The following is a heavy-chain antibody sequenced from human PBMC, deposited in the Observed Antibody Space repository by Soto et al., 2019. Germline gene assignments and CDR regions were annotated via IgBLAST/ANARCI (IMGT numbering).Heavy chain of an antibody. CDR1: GFTFSSYA. J-gene: IGHJ4*02. V-gene: IGHV3-23*01. Sequence: GGSLRLSCAASGFTFSSYAMSWVRQAPGKGLEWVSAISGSGGSTYYADSGKGRFTIPRDNSKNTLYLQMNSLRAEDTAVYYCAKDVNLNDYGDYGGGVVGAHYFDYWGQGTLVTVSS. CDR3: AKDVNLNDYGDYGGGVVGAHYFDY. D-gene: IGHD4-17*01. CDR2: ISGSGGST.